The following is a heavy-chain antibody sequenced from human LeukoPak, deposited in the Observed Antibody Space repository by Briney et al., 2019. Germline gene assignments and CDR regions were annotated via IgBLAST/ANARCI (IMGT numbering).Heavy chain of an antibody. D-gene: IGHD6-19*01. V-gene: IGHV3-53*01. J-gene: IGHJ4*02. Sequence: GGSLRLSCAASGFTVSSNYLSWVRQAPGKGLEWVSVIYSGGSTYYADSMKGRFTISRDNSKNTLYLQMNSLRAEDTAVYYCAKDGIAVADAFDYWGQGTLVTVSS. CDR3: AKDGIAVADAFDY. CDR2: IYSGGST. CDR1: GFTVSSNY.